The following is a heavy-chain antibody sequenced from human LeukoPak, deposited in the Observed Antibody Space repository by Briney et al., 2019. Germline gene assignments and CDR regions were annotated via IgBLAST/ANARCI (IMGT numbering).Heavy chain of an antibody. CDR1: GYTFTDYY. V-gene: IGHV1-2*02. Sequence: ASVTVSCKPSGYTFTDYYMHWVRQAPGQGLEWMGWINPNSGGTNYAQKFQDRVTMTGDTSISTAYMELGRLTSDDTAVYYCARAPMIVVVFPPRLDYWGQGTLVTVSS. CDR2: INPNSGGT. J-gene: IGHJ4*02. D-gene: IGHD3-22*01. CDR3: ARAPMIVVVFPPRLDY.